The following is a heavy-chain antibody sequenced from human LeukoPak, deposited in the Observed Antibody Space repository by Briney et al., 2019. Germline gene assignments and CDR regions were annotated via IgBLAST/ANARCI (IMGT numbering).Heavy chain of an antibody. CDR2: ISWNSGSI. Sequence: PGGSLRLSCAASGFTFDDYAMHWVRQAPGKGLEWVSGISWNSGSIGYADSVKGRFTISRDNAKNSLYLQMNSLRAEDTALYYCAKAPYHSSGWYFDYWGQGTLVTVSS. V-gene: IGHV3-9*01. CDR1: GFTFDDYA. J-gene: IGHJ4*02. D-gene: IGHD6-19*01. CDR3: AKAPYHSSGWYFDY.